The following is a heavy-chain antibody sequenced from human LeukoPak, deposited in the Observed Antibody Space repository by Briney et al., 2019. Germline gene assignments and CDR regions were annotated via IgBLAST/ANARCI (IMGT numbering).Heavy chain of an antibody. CDR2: ISDSGGST. Sequence: GGSLRLSCAASGFTFSSYAMSWVRQAPGKGLEWVSAISDSGGSTYYADSVKGRFTISRDNSKNTLYLQMNSLRAEDTAVYYCAKGKGGDYVLDAFDIWGQGTMVTVSS. J-gene: IGHJ3*02. CDR3: AKGKGGDYVLDAFDI. D-gene: IGHD4-17*01. V-gene: IGHV3-23*01. CDR1: GFTFSSYA.